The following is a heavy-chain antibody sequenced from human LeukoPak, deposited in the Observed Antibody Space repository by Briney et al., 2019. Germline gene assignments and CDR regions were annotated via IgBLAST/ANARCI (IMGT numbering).Heavy chain of an antibody. CDR1: GFTFSSYG. J-gene: IGHJ4*02. V-gene: IGHV3-30*02. Sequence: GGSLRLSCAASGFTFSSYGMHWVRQAPGKGLEWVAFIRYDGSNKYYADSVKGRFTISRDNSKNTLYLQMNSLRAEDTAVYYCSKGCGYSYGYYFDYWGQGTLVTVSS. D-gene: IGHD5-18*01. CDR2: IRYDGSNK. CDR3: SKGCGYSYGYYFDY.